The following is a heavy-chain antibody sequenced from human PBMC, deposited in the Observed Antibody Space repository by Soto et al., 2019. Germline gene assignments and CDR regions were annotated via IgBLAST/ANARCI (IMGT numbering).Heavy chain of an antibody. J-gene: IGHJ5*02. CDR2: IYYSGST. Sequence: SETLSLTCTDSGGSVSSGSYYWSWIRQPPGKGLEWIGYIYYSGSTNYNPSLKSRVTISVDTSKSQFSLKLSSVTAADTAVCYCAKDSGYNYGYFRWFDPWGQGTLVTVS. CDR1: GGSVSSGSYY. CDR3: AKDSGYNYGYFRWFDP. V-gene: IGHV4-61*01. D-gene: IGHD5-18*01.